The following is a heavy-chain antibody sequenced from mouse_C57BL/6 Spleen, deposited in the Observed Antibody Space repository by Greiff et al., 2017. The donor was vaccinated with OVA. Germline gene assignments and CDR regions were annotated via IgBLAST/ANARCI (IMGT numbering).Heavy chain of an antibody. J-gene: IGHJ3*01. Sequence: VQLQQSGPELVKPGASVKISCKASGYAFSSSWMNWVKQRPGKGLEWIGRIYPGDGDTNYNGKFKGKATRTADKSSSTAYMQLSSLTSEDSAVYFCAREGGLAYWGQETLVTVSA. CDR3: AREGGLAY. V-gene: IGHV1-82*01. CDR2: IYPGDGDT. CDR1: GYAFSSSW.